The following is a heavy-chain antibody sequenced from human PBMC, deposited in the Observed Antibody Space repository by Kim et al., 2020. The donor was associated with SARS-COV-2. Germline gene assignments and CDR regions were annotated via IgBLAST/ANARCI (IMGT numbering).Heavy chain of an antibody. CDR2: GGTT. D-gene: IGHD3-16*01. V-gene: IGHV3-15*01. CDR3: TTEAPFGP. J-gene: IGHJ5*02. Sequence: GGTTAYAAPVKGRLTISRDDSKNTLYLQMNSLKTEDTAVYYCTTEAPFGPWGQGTLVTVSS.